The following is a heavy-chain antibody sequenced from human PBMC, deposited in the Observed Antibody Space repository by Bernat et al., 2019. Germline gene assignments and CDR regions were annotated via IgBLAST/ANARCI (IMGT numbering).Heavy chain of an antibody. CDR3: AKDGEWELLEYYFDY. CDR2: ISYDGNDK. V-gene: IGHV3-30*18. Sequence: QVQLVESGEGVVQPGRSLRLSCAASGFTFSSYAIHWVRQAPGKGLEWVAVISYDGNDKYYADSVKGRFTISRDNSKNTLYLQMNSLRAEDTAVYYCAKDGEWELLEYYFDYWGQGTLVTVSS. J-gene: IGHJ4*02. D-gene: IGHD3-10*01. CDR1: GFTFSSYA.